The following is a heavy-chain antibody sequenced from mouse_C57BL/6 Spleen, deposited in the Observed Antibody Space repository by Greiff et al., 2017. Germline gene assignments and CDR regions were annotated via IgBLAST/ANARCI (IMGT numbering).Heavy chain of an antibody. CDR1: GFNIKDYY. J-gene: IGHJ2*01. CDR3: ARGTVVARDYFDY. D-gene: IGHD1-1*01. V-gene: IGHV14-2*01. Sequence: EVKLMESGAELVKPGASVKLSCTASGFNIKDYYMHWVKQRTEQGLEWIGRIDPEDGETKYAPKFQGKATITADTSSNTAYLQLSSLTSEDTAVYYCARGTVVARDYFDYWGQGTTLTVSS. CDR2: IDPEDGET.